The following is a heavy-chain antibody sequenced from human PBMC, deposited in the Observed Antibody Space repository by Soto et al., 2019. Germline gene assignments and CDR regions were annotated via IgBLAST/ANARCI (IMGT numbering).Heavy chain of an antibody. CDR2: ISSSSNTI. Sequence: EVPLVESGGGLVQPGGSLRLSCAASGFTFSSYSMNWVRQAPGKGLQWISYISSSSNTIYYADSVTGRFTISRDYAKNSLYLQMNSLPDEDTAVYYCVLGVPGEQSLFWYGMDVWGQGTTVTVSS. D-gene: IGHD7-27*01. CDR1: GFTFSSYS. CDR3: VLGVPGEQSLFWYGMDV. J-gene: IGHJ6*02. V-gene: IGHV3-48*02.